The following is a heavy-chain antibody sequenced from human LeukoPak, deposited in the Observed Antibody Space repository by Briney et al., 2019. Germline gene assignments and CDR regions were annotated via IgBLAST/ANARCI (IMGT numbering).Heavy chain of an antibody. CDR1: GFTFSSYA. D-gene: IGHD5-12*01. V-gene: IGHV4-34*01. CDR2: INHSGST. J-gene: IGHJ4*02. CDR3: ARVAGYNFDY. Sequence: GSLRLSCAASGFTFSSYAMSWVRQAPGKGLEWIGEINHSGSTNYNPSLKSRVTISVDTSKNQFSLKLSSVTAADTAVYYCARVAGYNFDYWGQGTLVTVSS.